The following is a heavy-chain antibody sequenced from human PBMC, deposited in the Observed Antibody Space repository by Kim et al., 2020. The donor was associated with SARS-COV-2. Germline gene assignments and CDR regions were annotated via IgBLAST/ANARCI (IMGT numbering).Heavy chain of an antibody. V-gene: IGHV4-39*01. CDR2: AYYIGNT. CDR3: ARHRRYSIGWYVAFYYYFMDV. Sequence: SETLSLTCTVSGGSLSSSSYYWGWIRQPPGKGLEWIGTAYYIGNTYYNPSLKSRVTITVDTSKNQFSLKLGSVTAADTAVYYCARHRRYSIGWYVAFYYYFMDVWDKATTVAPSS. D-gene: IGHD6-19*01. CDR1: GGSLSSSSYY. J-gene: IGHJ6*03.